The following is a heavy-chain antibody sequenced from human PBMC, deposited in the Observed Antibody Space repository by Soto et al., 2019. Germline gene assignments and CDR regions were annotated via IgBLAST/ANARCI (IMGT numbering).Heavy chain of an antibody. J-gene: IGHJ6*02. Sequence: GESLKISCKGSGYTFTDYWIGWVRQLPGKGLEWMGIIYPGDSDTRYSPSFQGHVTITVDKSTNTAYLQWNTLRASDTAMYYCARHLSNFRYYYYAMDVWGQGTTVTVSS. CDR3: ARHLSNFRYYYYAMDV. V-gene: IGHV5-51*01. CDR2: IYPGDSDT. CDR1: GYTFTDYW. D-gene: IGHD4-4*01.